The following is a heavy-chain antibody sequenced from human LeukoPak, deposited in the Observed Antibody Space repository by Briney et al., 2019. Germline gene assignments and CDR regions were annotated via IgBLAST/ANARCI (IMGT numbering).Heavy chain of an antibody. Sequence: GGSLRLSCAASGFIFSTYSMNWVRQAPGKGLEWVSSISSTSSYIYYADSVKGRFTVSRDNAKNSLFLQMNSLRVEDTAVYFCAYTYSWGQGTWSPSPQ. CDR1: GFIFSTYS. CDR3: AYTYS. D-gene: IGHD3-16*01. CDR2: ISSTSSYI. V-gene: IGHV3-21*01. J-gene: IGHJ4*02.